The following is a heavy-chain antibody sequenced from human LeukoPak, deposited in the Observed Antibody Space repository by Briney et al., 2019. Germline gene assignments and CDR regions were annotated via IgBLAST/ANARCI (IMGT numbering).Heavy chain of an antibody. CDR3: ARRYYYDSSGYYYDY. V-gene: IGHV4-34*01. J-gene: IGHJ4*02. Sequence: SETLSLTCAVYGGSFSGYYWGWIRQPPGKGLQWIGNVYYNGGTYYNPSLKSRVTISVDTSKNQFSLKLSSVTAADTAVYYCARRYYYDSSGYYYDYWGQGTLVTVSS. CDR2: VYYNGGT. CDR1: GGSFSGYY. D-gene: IGHD3-22*01.